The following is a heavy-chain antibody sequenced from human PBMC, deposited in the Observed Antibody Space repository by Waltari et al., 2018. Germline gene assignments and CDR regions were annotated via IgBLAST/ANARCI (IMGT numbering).Heavy chain of an antibody. CDR2: INQDGSGE. J-gene: IGHJ4*02. CDR3: QRGDY. Sequence: EVKLVESGGGLVQPGGSLSLSCAAAGFTFSNFWMSWARQASGKGLEWVANINQDGSGEYYVDSVKGRFTISRDNARNSLYLQMNSLRAEDTAVYYCQRGDYWGQGTLVTVSS. CDR1: GFTFSNFW. V-gene: IGHV3-7*04.